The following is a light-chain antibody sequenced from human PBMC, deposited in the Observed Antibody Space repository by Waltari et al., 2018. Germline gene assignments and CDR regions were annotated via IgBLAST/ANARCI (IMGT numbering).Light chain of an antibody. Sequence: QSVLTQPPSVSGAPGQRVTIACTGSGSTIGAEYAVHWYQQVPRAAPKLLIYGSSSRPLGVPDRFFGSTSGTSASLAIIGLQAEDEADYYCQSYDITLRVVFGGGTKLTVL. CDR2: GSS. CDR3: QSYDITLRVV. J-gene: IGLJ3*02. CDR1: GSTIGAEYA. V-gene: IGLV1-40*01.